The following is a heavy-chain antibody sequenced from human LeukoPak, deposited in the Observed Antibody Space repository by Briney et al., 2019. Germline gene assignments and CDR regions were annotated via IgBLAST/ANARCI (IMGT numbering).Heavy chain of an antibody. J-gene: IGHJ4*02. D-gene: IGHD3-22*01. CDR2: INSDASST. CDR3: AKGADNSGYFQTDF. Sequence: PGGSLRLSCAASGFTFSSYWMHWVRQAPGKGLVWVSRINSDASSTSYADSVKGRFTISRDNAKNTLYLQMNSLRAEDTAVYYCAKGADNSGYFQTDFWGQGTLVTVSS. V-gene: IGHV3-74*01. CDR1: GFTFSSYW.